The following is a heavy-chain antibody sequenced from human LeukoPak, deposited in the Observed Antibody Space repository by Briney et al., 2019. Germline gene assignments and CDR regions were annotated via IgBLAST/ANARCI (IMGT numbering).Heavy chain of an antibody. CDR3: VNSGFDP. V-gene: IGHV3-30*02. J-gene: IGHJ5*02. D-gene: IGHD3-10*01. CDR2: IHYDGTNE. Sequence: GGSLRLSCVASGFTFSSYGMHWVRQAPGKGLEWVAFIHYDGTNEYYADSVKGRLTISRDNFKNTLSLQMNGLRVEDTALYYCVNSGFDPWGQGTLVTVSS. CDR1: GFTFSSYG.